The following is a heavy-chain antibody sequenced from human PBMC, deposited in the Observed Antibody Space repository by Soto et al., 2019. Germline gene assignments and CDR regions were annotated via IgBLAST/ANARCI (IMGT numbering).Heavy chain of an antibody. CDR2: IIPILGIA. V-gene: IGHV1-69*02. J-gene: IGHJ6*02. CDR3: ARRGYSSSWYYYYYYGMDV. CDR1: GGTFSSYT. Sequence: SVKVSCKASGGTFSSYTISWVRQAPGQGLEWMGRIIPILGIANYAQKFQGRVTITTDKSTSTAYMELSSLRSEDTAVYYCARRGYSSSWYYYYYYGMDVWGQGTTVTVSS. D-gene: IGHD6-13*01.